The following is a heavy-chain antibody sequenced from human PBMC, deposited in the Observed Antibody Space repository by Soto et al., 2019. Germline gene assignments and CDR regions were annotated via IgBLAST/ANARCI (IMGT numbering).Heavy chain of an antibody. V-gene: IGHV1-18*01. J-gene: IGHJ4*02. Sequence: QVHLLQSGAEVQKPGASVKVSCKTSGYTFNDFGITWVRQAPGLGLEWLGWIYSKAGKMNFAPKFQNRVIMTTDTSTSTAFMELTSLTFDDSAIYFCARDIAFDIEYWGQGTLVTVS. CDR2: IYSKAGKM. CDR3: ARDIAFDIEY. CDR1: GYTFNDFG. D-gene: IGHD2-15*01.